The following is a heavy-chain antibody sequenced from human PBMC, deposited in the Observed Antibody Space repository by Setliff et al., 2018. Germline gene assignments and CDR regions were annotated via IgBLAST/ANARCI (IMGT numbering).Heavy chain of an antibody. V-gene: IGHV4-4*07. Sequence: SETLSLTCTVSGGSISYNYWSWIRQPAGKELEWIGQIYTSWSTNYNPSLKSRVTISIDKSNNQFSLKSTSMTAADTAVYYCAKGGGRYHSDSWGQGILVTVSS. CDR2: IYTSWST. CDR1: GGSISYNY. CDR3: AKGGGRYHSDS. D-gene: IGHD1-1*01. J-gene: IGHJ4*02.